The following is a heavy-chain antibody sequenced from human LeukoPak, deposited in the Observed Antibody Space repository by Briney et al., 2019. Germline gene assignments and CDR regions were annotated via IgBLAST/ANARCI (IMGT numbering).Heavy chain of an antibody. CDR2: ISWDGYTT. J-gene: IGHJ4*02. CDR3: AKVNRAYSSSSSLNFDS. Sequence: GGSLRLSCAAPGFTFNDYNIHWVRQAPGKGLEWVSLISWDGYTTYYADSVKGRFTISRDNSKNSLYLQMNRLRTEDTALYYCAKVNRAYSSSSSLNFDSWGQGTLVTVSS. V-gene: IGHV3-43*01. CDR1: GFTFNDYN. D-gene: IGHD6-6*01.